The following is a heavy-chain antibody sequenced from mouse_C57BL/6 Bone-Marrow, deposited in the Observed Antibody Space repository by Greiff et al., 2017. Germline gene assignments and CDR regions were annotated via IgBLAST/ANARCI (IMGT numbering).Heavy chain of an antibody. J-gene: IGHJ4*01. Sequence: QVQLQQPGAELVMPGASVKLSCKASGYTFTSYWMHWVKQRPGQGLEWIGEIDPSDSYTNYNQKFKGKSTLTVDKSSSTAYMPLSSLTSEDSAVYYCARDYGSSYVSMDYWGQGTSVTVSS. D-gene: IGHD1-1*01. CDR3: ARDYGSSYVSMDY. CDR2: IDPSDSYT. CDR1: GYTFTSYW. V-gene: IGHV1-69*01.